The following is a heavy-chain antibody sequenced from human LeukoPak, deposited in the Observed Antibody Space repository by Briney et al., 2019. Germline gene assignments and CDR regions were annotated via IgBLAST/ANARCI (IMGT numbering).Heavy chain of an antibody. D-gene: IGHD3-10*01. CDR1: GLTFSNYY. CDR2: INQDGSEE. V-gene: IGHV3-7*03. Sequence: GGSLRLSCAASGLTFSNYYMSWVRQAPGKGLEWVANINQDGSEENYADSVKGRFTIARDNAKNSLYLQMNSLRAEDTALYYCAKGEGSGIHYYSMDVWGHGTTVTVSS. J-gene: IGHJ6*02. CDR3: AKGEGSGIHYYSMDV.